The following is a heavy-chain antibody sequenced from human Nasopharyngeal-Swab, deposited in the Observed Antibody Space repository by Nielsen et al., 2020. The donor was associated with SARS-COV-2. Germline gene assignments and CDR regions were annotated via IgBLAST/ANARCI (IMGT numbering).Heavy chain of an antibody. V-gene: IGHV5-51*01. D-gene: IGHD3-10*01. CDR2: IYPGNNFPGRSNT. CDR1: GYSFDSYW. J-gene: IGHJ3*02. CDR3: ARHLVRGDPWGFDI. Sequence: GESLKISCKASGYSFDSYWIGWVRQMPGKGLEWLGIIYPGNNFPGRSNTQYTPALRGQVTLSADTATSTAYLQWSSLKASDTAIYFCARHLVRGDPWGFDIWCQGTMVTVSS.